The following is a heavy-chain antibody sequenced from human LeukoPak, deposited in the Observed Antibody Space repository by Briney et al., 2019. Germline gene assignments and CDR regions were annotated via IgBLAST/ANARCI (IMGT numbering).Heavy chain of an antibody. CDR2: INPNSGGT. D-gene: IGHD7-27*01. CDR1: GYTFTDNH. J-gene: IGHJ3*02. CDR3: ARELGRNAFDI. Sequence: GASVKVSCKASGYTFTDNHMYWIRQAPGQGPDCMGWINPNSGGTNYARKFQGRITMTRDTSISTAYMELSRLTSDDTAIYFCARELGRNAFDIWGQGTMVTVSP. V-gene: IGHV1-2*02.